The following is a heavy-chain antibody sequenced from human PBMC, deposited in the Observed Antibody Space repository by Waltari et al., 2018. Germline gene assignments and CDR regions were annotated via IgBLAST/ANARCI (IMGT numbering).Heavy chain of an antibody. J-gene: IGHJ5*02. CDR3: AGGGSSTSYNNWFDP. Sequence: QVQLVQSGAEVTQPGSSVQVSCQASGGTFSSYSISAVPPAPGQGLEWMGGIIPIFGTANYAQKFQGRVTITADESTSTAYMELSSLRSEDTAVYYCAGGGSSTSYNNWFDPWGQGTLVTVSS. CDR1: GGTFSSYS. V-gene: IGHV1-69*01. CDR2: IIPIFGTA. D-gene: IGHD2-2*01.